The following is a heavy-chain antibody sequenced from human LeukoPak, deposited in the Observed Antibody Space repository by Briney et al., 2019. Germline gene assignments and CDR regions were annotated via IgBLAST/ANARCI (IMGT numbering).Heavy chain of an antibody. J-gene: IGHJ5*02. CDR2: IYYSGST. CDR3: ARDRGAAFDP. CDR1: GGSISSYY. D-gene: IGHD6-13*01. V-gene: IGHV4-59*01. Sequence: TSETLSLTCTVSGGSISSYYWSWIRQPPGKGLEWIGYIYYSGSTNYNPSLKSRVTISVDTSKNQFSLKLSSVTAADTAVYYCARDRGAAFDPWGQGTLVTVSS.